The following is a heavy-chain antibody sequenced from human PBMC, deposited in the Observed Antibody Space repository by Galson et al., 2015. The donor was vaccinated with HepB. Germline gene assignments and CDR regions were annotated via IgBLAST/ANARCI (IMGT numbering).Heavy chain of an antibody. CDR2: FSQIGDYT. CDR3: TRWDCGSDRNRCYEGV. Sequence: SLRLSCAASGFSFRTSAMHWVRQAPGKGLEYVSSFSQIGDYTYYGNSVRGRFTISRVNSENTLYLHMGSLTAEDTAVYYCTRWDCGSDRNRCYEGVWGKGTTVTVSS. CDR1: GFSFRTSA. J-gene: IGHJ6*04. V-gene: IGHV3-64*01. D-gene: IGHD2-21*02.